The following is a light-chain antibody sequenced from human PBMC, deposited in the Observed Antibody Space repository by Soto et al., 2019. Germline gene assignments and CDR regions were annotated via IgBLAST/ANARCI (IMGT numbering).Light chain of an antibody. V-gene: IGLV2-23*02. J-gene: IGLJ2*01. CDR2: EVI. CDR3: CSYAGSTSLV. Sequence: QSALTQPASVSGSPGQSITISCTGTSSDVGSYNLVSWYQQHPGKAPKVIIYEVIKRPSGVSNRFSGSKSGNTASLTISGLQAEDEAHYYCCSYAGSTSLVFGGGTKVTVL. CDR1: SSDVGSYNL.